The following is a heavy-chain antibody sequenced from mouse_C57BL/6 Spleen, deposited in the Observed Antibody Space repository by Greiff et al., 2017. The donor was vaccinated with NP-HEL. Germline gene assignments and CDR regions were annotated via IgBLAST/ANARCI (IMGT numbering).Heavy chain of an antibody. V-gene: IGHV1-26*01. CDR2: INPNNGGT. Sequence: VQLQQSGPELVKPGASVKISCKASGYTFTDYYMNWVKQSHGKSLEWIGDINPNNGGTSYNQKFKGKATLTVAKSSSTAYMELRSLTSEDSAVYYCASRVRRGFAYWGQGTLVTVSA. CDR1: GYTFTDYY. CDR3: ASRVRRGFAY. D-gene: IGHD2-14*01. J-gene: IGHJ3*01.